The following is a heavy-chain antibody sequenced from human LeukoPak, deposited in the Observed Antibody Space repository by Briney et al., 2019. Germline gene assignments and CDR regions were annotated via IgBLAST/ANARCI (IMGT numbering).Heavy chain of an antibody. J-gene: IGHJ4*02. V-gene: IGHV6-1*01. CDR1: GDSVSSNSAA. Sequence: SQTLSLTCAISGDSVSSNSAAWNWIRQSPPRGLEWLGRTYYRSKWFNDYAVSVKSRITINPDTSKNQFSLQLNSVTPEDTAVYYCARAAAAKGAFDYWGQGTLVTVSS. D-gene: IGHD6-13*01. CDR3: ARAAAAKGAFDY. CDR2: TYYRSKWFN.